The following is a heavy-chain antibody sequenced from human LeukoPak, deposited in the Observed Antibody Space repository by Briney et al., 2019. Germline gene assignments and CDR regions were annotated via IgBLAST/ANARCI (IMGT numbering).Heavy chain of an antibody. CDR2: IYHSGST. J-gene: IGHJ5*02. CDR3: VRGTMVRGFGP. CDR1: GGSISSGGYY. D-gene: IGHD3-10*01. Sequence: PSETLSLTCTVSGGSISSGGYYWSWIRQHPGKCLEWIGYIYHSGSTYYNPSLKSRVTISVDTSKNQFSLKLSSVTAADTAVYYCVRGTMVRGFGPWGQGTLVTVSS. V-gene: IGHV4-31*03.